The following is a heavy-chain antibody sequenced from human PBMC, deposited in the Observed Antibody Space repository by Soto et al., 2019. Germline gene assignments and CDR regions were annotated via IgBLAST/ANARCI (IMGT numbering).Heavy chain of an antibody. CDR3: ARGHEMATIALDS. CDR1: GYTFTSYY. V-gene: IGHV1-46*01. J-gene: IGHJ4*02. Sequence: QVQLVQSGAEVKKPGASVKVSCKASGYTFTSYYMHWVRQAPVQGLEWMGIINPSGGSTSYAPKFQGRVTMTRDTSTSTVCMELSSLISEDTAVYYCARGHEMATIALDSWGLGTLVTVSS. CDR2: INPSGGST. D-gene: IGHD5-12*01.